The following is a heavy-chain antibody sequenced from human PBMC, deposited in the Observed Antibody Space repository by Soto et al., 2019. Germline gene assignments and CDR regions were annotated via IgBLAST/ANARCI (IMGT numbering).Heavy chain of an antibody. J-gene: IGHJ4*02. D-gene: IGHD6-13*01. CDR3: AKKGYSSSWYGIDY. CDR2: ISSGGSTK. V-gene: IGHV3-11*01. Sequence: PGGSLRLSCAASGVTFSDSYMSWIRQAPGKGLEWVSYISSGGSTKFYADSVKGRFTISRDNAKNSLYLQINSPRAEDTAVYYCAKKGYSSSWYGIDYWGQGTLVNVSS. CDR1: GVTFSDSY.